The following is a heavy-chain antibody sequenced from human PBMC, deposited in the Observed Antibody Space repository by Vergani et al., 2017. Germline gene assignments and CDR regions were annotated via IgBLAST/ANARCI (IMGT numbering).Heavy chain of an antibody. D-gene: IGHD3-22*01. Sequence: QLQLQESGPGLVKPSETLSLTCTVSGGSISSYYWSWIRQPPGKGLEWIGYIYYSGSTNYNPSLTSRVTISVDTSKNQFSLKLSSVTAADTAVYYCARAYWSGSPDYYDSSGYYYLFDYWGQGTLVTVSS. V-gene: IGHV4-59*01. J-gene: IGHJ4*02. CDR1: GGSISSYY. CDR2: IYYSGST. CDR3: ARAYWSGSPDYYDSSGYYYLFDY.